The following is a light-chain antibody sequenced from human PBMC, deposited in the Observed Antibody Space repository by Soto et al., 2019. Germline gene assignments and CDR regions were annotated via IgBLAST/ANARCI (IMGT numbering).Light chain of an antibody. J-gene: IGLJ2*01. CDR2: SNN. CDR3: GAYDYTLNVLV. CDR1: SSNLGSKS. Sequence: QSVLTQPPSASGTPGQTVTISCSGSSSNLGSKSVQWYKQLPETAPKLLIYSNNQRPSGVPDRFSGSKSGTSASLAISGLQAEDEAHYYCGAYDYTLNVLVFGGGTKVTVL. V-gene: IGLV1-44*01.